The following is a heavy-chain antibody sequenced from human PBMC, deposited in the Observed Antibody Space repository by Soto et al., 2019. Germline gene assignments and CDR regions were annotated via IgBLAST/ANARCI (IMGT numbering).Heavy chain of an antibody. J-gene: IGHJ4*02. CDR3: ARDGYDGSGSPYPAY. CDR2: IYYLGST. D-gene: IGHD3-10*01. Sequence: SETLSLTCSVSGGSMSEYFWSWIRQSPGKGLEWVGYIYYLGSTDYNPSLKSRVTISVDTSKRQFSLRLTSVTAADTAVYYCARDGYDGSGSPYPAYWGPGTQVTSPQ. CDR1: GGSMSEYF. V-gene: IGHV4-59*01.